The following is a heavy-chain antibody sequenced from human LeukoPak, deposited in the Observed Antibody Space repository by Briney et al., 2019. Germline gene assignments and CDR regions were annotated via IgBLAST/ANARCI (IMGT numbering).Heavy chain of an antibody. CDR1: GFTFSSYG. CDR3: ARDTVYSSGWSDY. Sequence: PGRSLRLSCAASGFTFSSYGMHWVRQAPGKGLEWVAVIWYDGSNEYYADSVKGRFTISRDNSKNTLYLQMNSLRAEDTAVYYCARDTVYSSGWSDYWGQGTLVTVSS. J-gene: IGHJ4*02. CDR2: IWYDGSNE. V-gene: IGHV3-33*01. D-gene: IGHD6-19*01.